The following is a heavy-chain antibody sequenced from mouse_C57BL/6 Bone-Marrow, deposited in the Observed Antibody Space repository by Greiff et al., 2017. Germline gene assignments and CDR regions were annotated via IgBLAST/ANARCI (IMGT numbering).Heavy chain of an antibody. CDR3: ATVYCFDY. J-gene: IGHJ2*01. Sequence: VQLQQSGAGLVKPGASVKLSCTASGFTITGYYMHWVKQRPGQGLEWIGRIDPDGGETKYAPKFQGQATITEDTSSNTANLQLSNLTAKDTAVYYGATVYCFDYWGQGTTLTVSS. CDR1: GFTITGYY. CDR2: IDPDGGET. V-gene: IGHV14-2*01.